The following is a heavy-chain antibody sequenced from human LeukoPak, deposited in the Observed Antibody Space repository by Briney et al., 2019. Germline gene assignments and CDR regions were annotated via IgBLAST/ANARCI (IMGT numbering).Heavy chain of an antibody. V-gene: IGHV5-51*01. CDR3: ARRDIASYALDY. Sequence: GESLKISCKGSGYSFTSYWIGWVRQMPGKGLEWMGIIYPGDSDTRYSPSFQGQVTISADKSISTAYLQWNSLKASDAAMYFCARRDIASYALDYWGQGTLVTVSS. J-gene: IGHJ4*02. CDR1: GYSFTSYW. D-gene: IGHD5-12*01. CDR2: IYPGDSDT.